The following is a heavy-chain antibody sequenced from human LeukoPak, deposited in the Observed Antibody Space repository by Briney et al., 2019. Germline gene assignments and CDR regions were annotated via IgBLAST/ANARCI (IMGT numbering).Heavy chain of an antibody. CDR2: INTNTGNP. CDR1: GYTFTSYA. D-gene: IGHD3-22*01. CDR3: AREGSSGYPNWFDP. J-gene: IGHJ5*02. Sequence: ASVKVSCKASGYTFTSYAMNWVRQAPGQGVEWMGWINTNTGNPTYAQGFTGRFVFSLDTSVSTAYLQISSLKAEHTAVYYCAREGSSGYPNWFDPWGQGTLVTVSS. V-gene: IGHV7-4-1*02.